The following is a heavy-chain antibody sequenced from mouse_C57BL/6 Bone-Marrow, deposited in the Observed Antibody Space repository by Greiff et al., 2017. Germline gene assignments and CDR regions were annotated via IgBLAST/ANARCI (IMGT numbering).Heavy chain of an antibody. D-gene: IGHD1-1*01. V-gene: IGHV5-6*01. J-gene: IGHJ2*01. Sequence: EVQGVESGGDLVKPGGSLKLSCAASGFTFSSYGMSWVRQTPDKRLEWVATISSGGSYTYYPDSVKGRFTISRDNAKNTLYLQMGSLKSVDTAMYYCARQRSFFDYWGQGTTLTVSS. CDR1: GFTFSSYG. CDR2: ISSGGSYT. CDR3: ARQRSFFDY.